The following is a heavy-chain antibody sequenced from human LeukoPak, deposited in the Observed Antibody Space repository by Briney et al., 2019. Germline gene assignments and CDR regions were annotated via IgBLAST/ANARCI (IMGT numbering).Heavy chain of an antibody. Sequence: SETLSLTCTVSGGSISSSSYYWGWIRQPPGKGLGWIGSIYYSGSTYYNPSLKSRVTISVDTSKNQFSLKLSSVTAADTAVYYCARDSRLYDSSGYYYGPYYFDYWGQGTLVTVSS. CDR1: GGSISSSSYY. D-gene: IGHD3-22*01. V-gene: IGHV4-39*07. CDR3: ARDSRLYDSSGYYYGPYYFDY. CDR2: IYYSGST. J-gene: IGHJ4*02.